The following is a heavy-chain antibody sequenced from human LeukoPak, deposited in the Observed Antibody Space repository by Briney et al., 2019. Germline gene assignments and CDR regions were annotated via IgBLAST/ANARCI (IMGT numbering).Heavy chain of an antibody. CDR3: ARHYCSGGNCYYFDH. V-gene: IGHV4-59*08. CDR1: GGSISGYY. J-gene: IGHJ4*02. D-gene: IGHD2-15*01. Sequence: SETPSLTCTVSGGSISGYYWSWIRQPPGQGLEWIGFIYYRGTSKYNPSLMSRVTMSVDTSKNQVSLKLSSVTAADTAVYYCARHYCSGGNCYYFDHWGQGTLVTVSS. CDR2: IYYRGTS.